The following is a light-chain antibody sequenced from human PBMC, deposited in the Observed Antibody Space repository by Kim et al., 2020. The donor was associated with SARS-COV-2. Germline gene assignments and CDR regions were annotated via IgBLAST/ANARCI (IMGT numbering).Light chain of an antibody. CDR3: QKYNGAPWT. Sequence: ASVGHRVTITCRSSQGMSKDLAWYQQKPGNAPTLLIFAASALQSGVPTRFSGSGSGTDFTLPISSLQPEDVATYYCQKYNGAPWTFGQGTKVDIK. CDR1: QGMSKD. V-gene: IGKV1-27*01. CDR2: AAS. J-gene: IGKJ1*01.